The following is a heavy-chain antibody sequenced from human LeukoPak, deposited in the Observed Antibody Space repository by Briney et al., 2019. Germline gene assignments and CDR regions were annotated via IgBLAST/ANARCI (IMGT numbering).Heavy chain of an antibody. V-gene: IGHV4-59*01. Sequence: SETLSLTCTVSGGSISSYYWSWIRQPPGKGLEWIGYIYYSGSTNYNPSLKSRVTISVDTSKNQFSLKLSSVTAADTAVYYCARGRGIRFLEWSITNRFDPWGQGTLVTVSS. CDR2: IYYSGST. D-gene: IGHD3-3*01. CDR3: ARGRGIRFLEWSITNRFDP. J-gene: IGHJ5*02. CDR1: GGSISSYY.